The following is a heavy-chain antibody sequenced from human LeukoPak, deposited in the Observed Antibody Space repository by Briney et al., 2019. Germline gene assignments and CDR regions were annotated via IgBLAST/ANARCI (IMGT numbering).Heavy chain of an antibody. J-gene: IGHJ4*02. CDR2: IYYGGST. V-gene: IGHV4-39*01. D-gene: IGHD6-19*01. CDR1: GGSISSSSYY. Sequence: SETLSLTCTVSGGSISSSSYYWGWIRQPPGKGLEWIGSIYYGGSTNYNPSLKSRVTISVDTSKNQFSLQLSSVTAADTAVYYCARHSISGWKVYFDYWGQGTLVTVSS. CDR3: ARHSISGWKVYFDY.